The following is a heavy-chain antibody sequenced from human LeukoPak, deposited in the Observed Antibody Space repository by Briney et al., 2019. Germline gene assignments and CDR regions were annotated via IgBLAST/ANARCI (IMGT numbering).Heavy chain of an antibody. J-gene: IGHJ5*02. D-gene: IGHD1-26*01. CDR1: GGSFSGYY. Sequence: SETLSLTCAVYGGSFSGYYWSWIRQPPGKGLEWIGEINHSGSTNYNPSLKSRVTISVDTSKNQFSLKLSSVTAADTAVYYCASIAGAINWFDPWGQGTLVTVSS. CDR3: ASIAGAINWFDP. V-gene: IGHV4-34*01. CDR2: INHSGST.